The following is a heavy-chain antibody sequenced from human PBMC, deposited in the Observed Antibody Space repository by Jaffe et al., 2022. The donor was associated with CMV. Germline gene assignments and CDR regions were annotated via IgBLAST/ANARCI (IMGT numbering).Heavy chain of an antibody. V-gene: IGHV4-59*01. D-gene: IGHD4-17*01. J-gene: IGHJ4*02. CDR1: GASISSFH. CDR3: ARVRPADYGAGLFDY. Sequence: QVQLQESGPGLVKPSETLSLTCSVSGASISSFHWSWVRQPPGKGLEWIGLMYPRGHINYNPSLGGRVTMSVDTSMNHLSLKLRSVSAADTAVYYCARVRPADYGAGLFDYWGQGTLLAVSS. CDR2: MYPRGHI.